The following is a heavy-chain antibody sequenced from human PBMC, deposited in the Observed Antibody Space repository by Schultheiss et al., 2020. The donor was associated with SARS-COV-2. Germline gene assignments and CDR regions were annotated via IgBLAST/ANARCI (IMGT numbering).Heavy chain of an antibody. CDR2: ISGSGGST. Sequence: GGSLRLSCAASGFTFDDYAMHWVRQAPGKGLEWVSSISGSGGSTHYADSVKGRFTISRDNTKNTVDLQLNSLRAEDTAIYYCAKDGNEYGDYWGFGDYWGQGTLVTVSS. CDR3: AKDGNEYGDYWGFGDY. V-gene: IGHV3-23*01. J-gene: IGHJ4*02. CDR1: GFTFDDYA. D-gene: IGHD4-17*01.